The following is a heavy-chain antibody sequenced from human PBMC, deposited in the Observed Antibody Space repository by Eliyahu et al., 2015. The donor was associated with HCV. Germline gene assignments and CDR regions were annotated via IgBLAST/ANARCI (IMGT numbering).Heavy chain of an antibody. D-gene: IGHD6-19*01. CDR3: ARDLGIAVAGTGGDY. CDR2: INPSGGST. J-gene: IGHJ4*02. V-gene: IGHV1-46*03. Sequence: QVQLVQSGAEVKKPGASVKFSCKASGYTFTSYYMHWVRQAPGQGLEWMGIINPSGGSTSYAQKFQGRVTMTRDTSTSTVYMELSSLRSEDTAVYYCARDLGIAVAGTGGDYWGQGTLVTVSS. CDR1: GYTFTSYY.